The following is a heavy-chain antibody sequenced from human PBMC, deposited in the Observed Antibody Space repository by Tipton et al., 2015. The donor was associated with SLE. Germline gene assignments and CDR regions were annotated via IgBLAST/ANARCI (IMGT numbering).Heavy chain of an antibody. CDR2: IYCSGST. J-gene: IGHJ6*03. D-gene: IGHD2-2*01. V-gene: IGHV4-59*01. CDR1: GGSISSCY. CDR3: ARSHQCSAMDV. Sequence: LRLSCTVSGGSISSCYWSWIRPPPGKGLELIGYIYCSGSTNYNPSLKSRVTISVDTSKNHFSLKLNSVTAAATAEYYCARSHQCSAMDVWGKGTPVTVSS.